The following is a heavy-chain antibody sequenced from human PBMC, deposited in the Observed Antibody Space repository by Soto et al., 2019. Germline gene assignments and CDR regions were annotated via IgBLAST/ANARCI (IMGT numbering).Heavy chain of an antibody. CDR3: ARSPNYYYYGLDV. J-gene: IGHJ6*01. Sequence: ETLSLTCTVSGGSVSSGDYFWSWLRQSPGKRLEWIAYIYYSGSTNYNPSLKSRATISVDTSKSQVSLTLTSMTAADAALYYCARSPNYYYYGLDVWGQGTEVTVSS. CDR1: GGSVSSGDYF. V-gene: IGHV4-61*08. CDR2: IYYSGST. D-gene: IGHD3-10*01.